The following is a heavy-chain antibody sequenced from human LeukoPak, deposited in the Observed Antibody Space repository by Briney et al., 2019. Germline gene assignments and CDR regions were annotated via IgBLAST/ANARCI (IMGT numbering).Heavy chain of an antibody. Sequence: SETLSLTCTVSGGSISSYYWSWIRQPPGKGLEWIGYIYYSGSTNYNPSLKSRVTISVDTSKNQFSLELSSVTAADTAVYYCAGRDYYDSSGRLDYFDYWGQGTLVTVSS. V-gene: IGHV4-59*01. CDR1: GGSISSYY. J-gene: IGHJ4*02. D-gene: IGHD3-22*01. CDR3: AGRDYYDSSGRLDYFDY. CDR2: IYYSGST.